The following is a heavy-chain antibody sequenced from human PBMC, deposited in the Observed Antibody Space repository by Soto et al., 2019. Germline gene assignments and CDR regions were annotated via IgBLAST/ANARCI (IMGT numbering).Heavy chain of an antibody. J-gene: IGHJ4*02. V-gene: IGHV4-59*12. Sequence: SETLSLTCTVSGGSISSYCWSWIRQPPGKGLEWIGYIYYSGSTNYNPSLKSRVTISVDTSKNQFSLNSLKTEDTAMYYCTSSLDKYYSVGGYWGQGTLVTVSS. D-gene: IGHD3-10*01. CDR1: GGSISSYC. CDR3: TSSLDKYYSVGGY. CDR2: IYYSGST.